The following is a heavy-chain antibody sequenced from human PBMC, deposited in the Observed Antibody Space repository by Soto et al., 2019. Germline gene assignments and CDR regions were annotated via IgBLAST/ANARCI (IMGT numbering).Heavy chain of an antibody. CDR3: AREGTCSSTSCPTYFSFGMDV. Sequence: GASVKVSCKASGYTFTRSGISWVRQAPGQGLEWMGWISAYNGNTNYAQKFQGRVTMTTDTFTRTAYMEVRSLRSDDTAVYYCAREGTCSSTSCPTYFSFGMDVWGQGTTVTVSS. CDR2: ISAYNGNT. V-gene: IGHV1-18*01. J-gene: IGHJ6*02. CDR1: GYTFTRSG. D-gene: IGHD2-2*01.